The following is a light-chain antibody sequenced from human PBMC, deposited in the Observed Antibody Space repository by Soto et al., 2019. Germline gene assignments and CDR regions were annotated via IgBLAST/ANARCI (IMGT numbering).Light chain of an antibody. V-gene: IGKV3-20*01. CDR1: ESVSSSS. J-gene: IGKJ1*01. CDR2: GIS. CDR3: QQYGGSPRT. Sequence: DIVLTQSPGTLSLSPGERATLSCRASESVSSSSLAWYQQKPGQAPRLLIYGISTRATGIPDRFSGSGSGTDFSLTISRLEPEDFAVYYCQQYGGSPRTFGQGTKVEIK.